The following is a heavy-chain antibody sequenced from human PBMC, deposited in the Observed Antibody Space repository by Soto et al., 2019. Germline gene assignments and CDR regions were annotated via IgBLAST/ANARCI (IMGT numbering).Heavy chain of an antibody. CDR2: IWYDGSNK. D-gene: IGHD3-9*01. V-gene: IGHV3-33*01. Sequence: GSLRLSCAASGFTFSSYGMHWVRQAPGKGLEWVAVIWYDGSNKYYADSVKGRFTISRDNSKNTLYLQMHSLRAEDTAVYYCARDSYDILTGSYDTILDYWGQGTLVTVSS. CDR1: GFTFSSYG. J-gene: IGHJ4*02. CDR3: ARDSYDILTGSYDTILDY.